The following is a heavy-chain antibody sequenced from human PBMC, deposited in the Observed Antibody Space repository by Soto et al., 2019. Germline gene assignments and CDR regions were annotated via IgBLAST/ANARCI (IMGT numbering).Heavy chain of an antibody. CDR2: IIPIFGTA. J-gene: IGHJ6*02. V-gene: IGHV1-69*06. Sequence: QVQLVQSGAEVKKPGSSVKVSCKASGGTFSSYAISWVRQAPGQGLEWMGGIIPIFGTANYAQKFQGRVTITADKSTSTAYMELSSLRSDDTAVYYCARSGDYGGFYYYSMDVWGQGTTVTVSS. CDR3: ARSGDYGGFYYYSMDV. D-gene: IGHD4-17*01. CDR1: GGTFSSYA.